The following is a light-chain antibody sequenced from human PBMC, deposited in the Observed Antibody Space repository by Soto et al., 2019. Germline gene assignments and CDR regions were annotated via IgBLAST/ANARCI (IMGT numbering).Light chain of an antibody. CDR3: MLYMGGGLVV. CDR2: STN. V-gene: IGLV8-61*01. Sequence: QTVVTQEPSFSVSPGGTVTLTCGLTSGSVSTTYYPSWYQQTPGQAPRTLIYSTNSRSSGVPDRFPGSILGNKAALTITGAQADDESDYHCMLYMGGGLVVFGGGTKLTVL. CDR1: SGSVSTTYY. J-gene: IGLJ3*02.